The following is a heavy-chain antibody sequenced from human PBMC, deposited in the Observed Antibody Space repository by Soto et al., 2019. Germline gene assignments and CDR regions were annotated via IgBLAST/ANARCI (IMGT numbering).Heavy chain of an antibody. CDR2: IYYSEST. V-gene: IGHV4-39*01. Sequence: NPSETLSLTCTVSGGSISSSSYYWGWIRQPPGKGLEWIGSIYYSESTYYNPSLKSRVTISVDTSKNQFSLKLSSVTAADTAVYYCARSNYEILTGYYSFDYWGQGTLVTVSS. J-gene: IGHJ4*02. D-gene: IGHD3-9*01. CDR3: ARSNYEILTGYYSFDY. CDR1: GGSISSSSYY.